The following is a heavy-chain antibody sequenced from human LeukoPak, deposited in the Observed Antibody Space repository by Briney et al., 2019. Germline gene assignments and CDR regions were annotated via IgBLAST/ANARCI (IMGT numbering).Heavy chain of an antibody. V-gene: IGHV3-48*03. CDR2: IGFSGSTI. J-gene: IGHJ1*01. CDR3: ARGGYYDSSGYYYVGYFHH. Sequence: GGSLRLSCAASGFTFSSYEMNWVRQAPGKGLEWVSYIGFSGSTIYYADSVKGRFTISRDNAKNSLYVQMNSLRAEDTAVYYCARGGYYDSSGYYYVGYFHHWGQGTLVTVSS. CDR1: GFTFSSYE. D-gene: IGHD3-22*01.